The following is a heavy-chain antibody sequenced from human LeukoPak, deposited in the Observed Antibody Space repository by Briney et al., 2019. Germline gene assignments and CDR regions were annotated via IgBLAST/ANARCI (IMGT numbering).Heavy chain of an antibody. CDR2: ISWNSGSI. D-gene: IGHD6-19*01. CDR3: ARENGARRGWHYYYYYMDV. J-gene: IGHJ6*03. V-gene: IGHV3-9*01. CDR1: GFTFADYA. Sequence: PGRSLRLSCVASGFTFADYAIHWVRQVPGKGLEWVSGISWNSGSIGYADSVRGRFTISRDNAKNSLYLQMNSLRAEDTALYYCARENGARRGWHYYYYYMDVWGKGTTVTVSS.